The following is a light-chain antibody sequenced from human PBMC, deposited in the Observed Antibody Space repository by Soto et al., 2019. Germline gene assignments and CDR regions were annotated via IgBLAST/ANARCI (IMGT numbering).Light chain of an antibody. Sequence: QSVLTQPPSVSGAPGQRVTISCTGSSSNIGAGYDVHWYQQLPGTAPKLLIYGNSNRPSGVPDRFSGSKSGTSASLAITGLHADDEADYYCQSYDICVRGFYVFGTGTKVTVL. CDR1: SSNIGAGYD. V-gene: IGLV1-40*01. CDR2: GNS. CDR3: QSYDICVRGFYV. J-gene: IGLJ1*01.